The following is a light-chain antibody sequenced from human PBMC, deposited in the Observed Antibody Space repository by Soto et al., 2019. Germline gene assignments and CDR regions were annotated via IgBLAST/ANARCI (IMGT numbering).Light chain of an antibody. V-gene: IGLV2-11*01. CDR1: TSDVGNYNY. CDR3: SSYTSSNTHVI. CDR2: DVT. Sequence: QSALTQPRSVSGSPGQSVTISCSGTTSDVGNYNYVSWYQQHPGKAPKLIIYDVTKRPSGVPDRFSGSKSGNTASLTISGLQAEDEADYYCSSYTSSNTHVIFGGGTQLTVL. J-gene: IGLJ7*01.